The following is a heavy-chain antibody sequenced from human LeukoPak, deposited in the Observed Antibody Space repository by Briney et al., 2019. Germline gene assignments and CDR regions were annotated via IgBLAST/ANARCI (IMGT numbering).Heavy chain of an antibody. J-gene: IGHJ3*02. CDR3: AKGCGGDCYDAFDI. CDR2: ISGSGGST. V-gene: IGHV3-23*01. Sequence: GGPLRLSCAPSGFTFRSYAMTGFRRPPGKGRDGASAISGSGGSTYYADSVKGRFTISRDNSKNTLYLQMNSLRAEDTAVYYCAKGCGGDCYDAFDIWGQGTMVTVSS. D-gene: IGHD2-21*01. CDR1: GFTFRSYA.